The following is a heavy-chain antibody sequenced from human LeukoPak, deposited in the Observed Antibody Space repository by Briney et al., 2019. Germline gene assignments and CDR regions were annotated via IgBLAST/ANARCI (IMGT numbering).Heavy chain of an antibody. Sequence: PSETLSLTCAVYGGSFSGYYWSWIRQPPGKGLEWIGEINHSGSTNYNPSLKSRVTISVDTSKNQFSLKLSSVTAADTAVYYCARGHARCSGGSCYSYSYYYYGMGVWGQGTTVTVSS. J-gene: IGHJ6*02. CDR2: INHSGST. CDR3: ARGHARCSGGSCYSYSYYYYGMGV. V-gene: IGHV4-34*01. CDR1: GGSFSGYY. D-gene: IGHD2-15*01.